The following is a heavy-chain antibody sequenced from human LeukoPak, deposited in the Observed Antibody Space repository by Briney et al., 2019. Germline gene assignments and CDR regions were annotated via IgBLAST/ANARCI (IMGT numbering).Heavy chain of an antibody. CDR2: FDPEDGET. V-gene: IGHV1-24*01. CDR1: GYTLTELS. CDR3: ARGRNLYSSSWPDAFDI. J-gene: IGHJ3*02. D-gene: IGHD6-13*01. Sequence: VASVKVSCKVSGYTLTELSMHWVRQAPGKGLEWMGGFDPEDGETIYAQKFQGRVTMTEDTSTDSAYMELSRLRSDDTAVYYCARGRNLYSSSWPDAFDIWGQGTMVTVSS.